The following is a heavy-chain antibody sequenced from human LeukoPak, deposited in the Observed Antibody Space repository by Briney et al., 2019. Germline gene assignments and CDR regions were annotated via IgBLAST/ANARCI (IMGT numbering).Heavy chain of an antibody. J-gene: IGHJ4*02. CDR2: ISGSGGST. D-gene: IGHD3-3*01. V-gene: IGHV3-23*01. CDR3: ATDRGWRTSGYYLYYFEY. Sequence: GGSLRLSCAASGFTFSSYAMSWVRQAPGKGLEWVSAISGSGGSTYYADSVKGRFTISRDNSKNTLYLQMSSLRAEDAAVYYCATDRGWRTSGYYLYYFEYWGQGTLVTYSS. CDR1: GFTFSSYA.